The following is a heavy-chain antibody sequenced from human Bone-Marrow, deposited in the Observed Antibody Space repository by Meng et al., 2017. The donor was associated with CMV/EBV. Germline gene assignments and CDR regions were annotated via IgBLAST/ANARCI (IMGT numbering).Heavy chain of an antibody. CDR1: GFTFSNFW. V-gene: IGHV3-74*03. J-gene: IGHJ5*02. CDR3: AREGQGGNWFDP. Sequence: GESLKISCAASGFTFSNFWMHWVRQAPGKGLVWVSRINLHESRTSYADSVKGRFTISRDNAKNTLYLQMNSLRAEDTALYYCAREGQGGNWFDPWGQGTLVTVSS. CDR2: INLHESRT.